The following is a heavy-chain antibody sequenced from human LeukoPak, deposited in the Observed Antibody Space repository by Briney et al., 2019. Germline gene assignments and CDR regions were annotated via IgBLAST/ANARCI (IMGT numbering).Heavy chain of an antibody. V-gene: IGHV3-48*01. Sequence: GGSLRLSCAASGFTFSSYPMNWVRQAPGTGLEWVSYISSSGNTIYYTDSVRGRFIISRDNAKNSLFLQMNSLRVEDTAVYYCSRDLGLPGVWGQGTMVTVSS. CDR2: ISSSGNTI. J-gene: IGHJ3*01. CDR3: SRDLGLPGV. D-gene: IGHD3-10*01. CDR1: GFTFSSYP.